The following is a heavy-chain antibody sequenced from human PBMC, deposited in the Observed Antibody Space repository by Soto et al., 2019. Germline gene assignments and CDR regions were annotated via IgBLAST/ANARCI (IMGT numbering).Heavy chain of an antibody. J-gene: IGHJ4*02. CDR2: IYYSGST. V-gene: IGHV4-59*01. CDR1: GGSISSYY. Sequence: QVQLQESGPGLVKPSETLSLTCTVSGGSISSYYWSWIRQPPGMGLEWIGYIYYSGSTNYNPSLKSRVTISVDTSKNQFSLKLSSVTAADTAVYYCARRYSSGFDYWGQGTLVTVSS. CDR3: ARRYSSGFDY. D-gene: IGHD6-19*01.